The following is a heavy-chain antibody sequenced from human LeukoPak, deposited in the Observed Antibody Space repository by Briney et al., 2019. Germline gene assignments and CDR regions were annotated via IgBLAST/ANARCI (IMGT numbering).Heavy chain of an antibody. CDR2: ISAYNGNT. V-gene: IGHV1-18*01. Sequence: ASVKVSCKASGYTFTSYGVSWVRQAPGQGLEWMGWISAYNGNTNYAQKLQGRVTMTTDTSTSTAYMELRSLRSDDTAVYYCARVFGGSYCTPTDWYFDLWGRGTLVTVSS. CDR1: GYTFTSYG. CDR3: ARVFGGSYCTPTDWYFDL. J-gene: IGHJ2*01. D-gene: IGHD1-26*01.